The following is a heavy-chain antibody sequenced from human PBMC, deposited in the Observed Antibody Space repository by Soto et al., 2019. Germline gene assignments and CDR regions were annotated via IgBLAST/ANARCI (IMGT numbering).Heavy chain of an antibody. J-gene: IGHJ6*02. D-gene: IGHD3-9*01. CDR3: ARLRLGYFDWLNGMDV. CDR2: IIPIFGTA. Sequence: QVQLVQSGAEVKKPGSSVKVSCKASGGTFSSYAISWVRQAPGQGLEWMGGIIPIFGTANYAQKFQGRVTITXDEXTXTAYMELSSLRSEDTAVYYCARLRLGYFDWLNGMDVWGQGTTVTVSS. CDR1: GGTFSSYA. V-gene: IGHV1-69*05.